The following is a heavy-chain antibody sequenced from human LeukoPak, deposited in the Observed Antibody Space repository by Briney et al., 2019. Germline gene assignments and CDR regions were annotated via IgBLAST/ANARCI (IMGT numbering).Heavy chain of an antibody. V-gene: IGHV3-21*01. J-gene: IGHJ4*02. D-gene: IGHD3-3*01. Sequence: GGSLRLSCAASGFTFSSYSMNWVRQAPGKGLEWVSSISSSSSYIYYADSVKGRFTISRDNAKNSLYLQMNSLRAEDTAVYYCARDLSSKAYYDSWSGGQYYFDYWGQGTLVTVSS. CDR3: ARDLSSKAYYDSWSGGQYYFDY. CDR2: ISSSSSYI. CDR1: GFTFSSYS.